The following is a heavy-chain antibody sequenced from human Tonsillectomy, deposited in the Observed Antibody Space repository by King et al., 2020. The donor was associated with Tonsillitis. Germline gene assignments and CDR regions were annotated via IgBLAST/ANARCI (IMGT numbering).Heavy chain of an antibody. J-gene: IGHJ4*02. V-gene: IGHV3-53*01. Sequence: VQLVESGGGLIQPGGSLRLSCADSGFIVSDNDMSWVRQAPGKGLEWVSVIYSGGNTYYADTVKGRFTISRDSSKNTLYLQMNSLRADDTAVYYCARGFGIAVAGFHWGQGTLVTVSS. CDR3: ARGFGIAVAGFH. CDR2: IYSGGNT. CDR1: GFIVSDND. D-gene: IGHD6-19*01.